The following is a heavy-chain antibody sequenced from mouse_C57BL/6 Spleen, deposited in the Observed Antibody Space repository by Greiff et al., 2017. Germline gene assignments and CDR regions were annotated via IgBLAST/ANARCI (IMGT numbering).Heavy chain of an antibody. V-gene: IGHV5-17*01. CDR3: AAYDYFDY. Sequence: EVKLMESGGGLVKPGGSLKLSCAASGFTFSDYGMHWVRQAPEKGLGWVAYISSGSSNIYYADTVKGRFTISRDNAKNTLFLQMTSLRSEDTAMYYCAAYDYFDYWGQGTTLTVSS. CDR1: GFTFSDYG. D-gene: IGHD2-3*01. CDR2: ISSGSSNI. J-gene: IGHJ2*01.